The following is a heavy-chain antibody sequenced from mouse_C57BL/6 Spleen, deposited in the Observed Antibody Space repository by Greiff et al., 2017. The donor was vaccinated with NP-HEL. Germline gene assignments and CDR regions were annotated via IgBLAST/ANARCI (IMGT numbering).Heavy chain of an antibody. J-gene: IGHJ2*01. CDR3: ASEVLRSYYFDY. CDR1: GYTFTSYW. D-gene: IGHD1-1*01. Sequence: QVQLQQPGAELVKPGASVKLSCKASGYTFTSYWMQWVKQRPGQGLEWIGEIDPSDNYTNYNQKFKGKATLTVDTSSSTAYMQLSSLTSEDSAVYYCASEVLRSYYFDYWGQGTTLTVSS. V-gene: IGHV1-50*01. CDR2: IDPSDNYT.